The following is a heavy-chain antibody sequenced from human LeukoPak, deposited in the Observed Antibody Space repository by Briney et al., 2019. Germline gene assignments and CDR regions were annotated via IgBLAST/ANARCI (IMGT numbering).Heavy chain of an antibody. D-gene: IGHD6-25*01. CDR1: RFPLSNPFRNYA. Sequence: GGSLRLSCEASRFPLSNPFRNYAMSWVRQAPGKALAWVSAISHSGETTHYADSVKGRFTISRDNSKNTLYLQMNSLRAEDTAVYYCAKDRYRSVGEAQRDYWGQGTLVTVSS. CDR3: AKDRYRSVGEAQRDY. V-gene: IGHV3-23*01. J-gene: IGHJ4*02. CDR2: ISHSGETT.